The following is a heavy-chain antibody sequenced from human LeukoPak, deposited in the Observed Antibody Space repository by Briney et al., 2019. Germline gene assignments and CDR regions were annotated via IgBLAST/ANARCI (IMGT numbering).Heavy chain of an antibody. D-gene: IGHD4-23*01. CDR3: ARTTVVTLIDY. V-gene: IGHV3-21*01. CDR2: ISSGSSYI. CDR1: GFTFSTYS. J-gene: IGHJ4*02. Sequence: GGSLRLSCAASGFTFSTYSMNRVRQAPGKGLEWVSSISSGSSYIYYADSVKGRFTVSRDNAKNSLYLLMNSLRAEDTAVYYCARTTVVTLIDYWGQGTLVTVSS.